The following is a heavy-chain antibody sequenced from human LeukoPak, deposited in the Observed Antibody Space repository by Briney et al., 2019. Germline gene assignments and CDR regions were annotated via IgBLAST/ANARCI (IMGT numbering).Heavy chain of an antibody. CDR2: ISAYNGNT. CDR3: ARVVYDFWSGYYIDY. Sequence: ASVKVSCKASGYTFTSYGISWVRQAPGQGLEWMGWISAYNGNTNYAQKLQGRVTMTTDTSTSPAYMELRSLRSDDTAVYYCARVVYDFWSGYYIDYWGQGTLVTVSS. J-gene: IGHJ4*02. V-gene: IGHV1-18*01. D-gene: IGHD3-3*01. CDR1: GYTFTSYG.